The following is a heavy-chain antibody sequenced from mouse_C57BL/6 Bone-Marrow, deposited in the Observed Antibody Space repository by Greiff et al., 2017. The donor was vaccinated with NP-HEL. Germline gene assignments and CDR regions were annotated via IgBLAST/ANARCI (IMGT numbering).Heavy chain of an antibody. Sequence: VQLQQSGPELVKPGASVKISCKASGYTFTDYYMNWVKQSHGKSLEWIGDINPNNGGTSYNQKFKGKATLTVDKSSSTAYMEHRNLTTEDSAVYYCARTDYDWYADWGQGALVTVAA. CDR2: INPNNGGT. CDR1: GYTFTDYY. V-gene: IGHV1-26*01. CDR3: ARTDYDWYAD. D-gene: IGHD2-4*01. J-gene: IGHJ3*01.